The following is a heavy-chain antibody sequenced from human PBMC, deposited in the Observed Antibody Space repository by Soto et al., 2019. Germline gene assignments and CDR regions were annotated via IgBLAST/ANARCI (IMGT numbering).Heavy chain of an antibody. Sequence: QVQLVESGGGVVQPGRSLGLSCAASGFMFSNYDMHWVRQAPGKGLEWVAVVSYDGSNQYYADSVRGRFTISRDNSNNTLYLQMNNLRLEDTAVYYFTEDISGYNSLWGQGTLVTVSS. CDR3: TEDISGYNSL. D-gene: IGHD5-12*01. CDR1: GFMFSNYD. V-gene: IGHV3-30*18. CDR2: VSYDGSNQ. J-gene: IGHJ4*02.